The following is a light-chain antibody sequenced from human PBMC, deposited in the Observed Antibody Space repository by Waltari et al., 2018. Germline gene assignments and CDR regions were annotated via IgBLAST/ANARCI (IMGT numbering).Light chain of an antibody. V-gene: IGKV3-20*01. J-gene: IGKJ1*01. CDR2: DAS. CDR3: QHYVRLPAT. Sequence: EIVLMQSPGTLSLSPGERATLACRASQSVGRSLAWYQQKPGQAPRLLIYDASRRATGIPDRFSGSGSGTDFSLTISRLEPEDFAVYYCQHYVRLPATFGQGTKVEI. CDR1: QSVGRS.